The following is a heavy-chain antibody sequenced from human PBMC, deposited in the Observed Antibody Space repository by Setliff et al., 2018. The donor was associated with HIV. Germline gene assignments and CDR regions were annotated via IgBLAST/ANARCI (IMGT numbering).Heavy chain of an antibody. V-gene: IGHV1-69-2*01. CDR2: VDPKNGVT. J-gene: IGHJ6*03. CDR1: GYTFTDFY. CDR3: ARVPVSNYYYYMDV. Sequence: ASVKVSCKASGYTFTDFYIHWVQQAPGKGLQWMGRVDPKNGVTLDAEEFQGRVTIYADTSAGNAYLELSSLRSDDTALYYCARVPVSNYYYYMDVWGKGTTVTVSS.